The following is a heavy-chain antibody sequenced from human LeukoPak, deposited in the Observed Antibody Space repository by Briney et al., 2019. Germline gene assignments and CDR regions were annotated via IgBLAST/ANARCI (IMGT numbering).Heavy chain of an antibody. CDR1: GYTFTSYY. Sequence: ASVKVSCKASGYTFTSYYMHWVRQAPGQGLEWMGIINPSGGSTSYAQKFQCRVTMTRGTSTSTVYMELSSLRSEDTAVYYCARSIAAAGTDYWGQGTLVTVSS. V-gene: IGHV1-46*01. J-gene: IGHJ4*02. D-gene: IGHD6-13*01. CDR3: ARSIAAAGTDY. CDR2: INPSGGST.